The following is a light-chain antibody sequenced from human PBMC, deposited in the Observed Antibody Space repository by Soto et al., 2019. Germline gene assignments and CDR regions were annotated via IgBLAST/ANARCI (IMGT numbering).Light chain of an antibody. CDR1: SSDVGGYNY. V-gene: IGLV2-14*01. CDR2: EVT. CDR3: SSYTASSTLWVV. Sequence: QSALTQPASVSGSPGQSITISCTGTSSDVGGYNYVSWYQQHPGKAPKLIIYEVTNRPSGVSNRFSGSKSGNTASLTISGLQAEDDADYYCSSYTASSTLWVVFGGGTKLTVL. J-gene: IGLJ2*01.